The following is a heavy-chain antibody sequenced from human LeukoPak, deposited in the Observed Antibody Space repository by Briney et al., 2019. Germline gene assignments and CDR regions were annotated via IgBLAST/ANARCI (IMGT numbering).Heavy chain of an antibody. CDR1: GFTFSNAW. CDR2: IKSRADGGTT. Sequence: GGSLRLSCAASGFTFSNAWMSWVRQAPGKGLEWVGRIKSRADGGTTDHAAPVKGRFTMSRDDSKKTLYLQMTSLKAEDTAVYYCTRSSYTNSWFFYWGQGSLVTVSS. D-gene: IGHD2-8*01. CDR3: TRSSYTNSWFFY. J-gene: IGHJ4*02. V-gene: IGHV3-15*01.